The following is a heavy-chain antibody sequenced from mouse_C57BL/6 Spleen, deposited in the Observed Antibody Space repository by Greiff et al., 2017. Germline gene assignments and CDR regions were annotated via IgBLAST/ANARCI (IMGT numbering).Heavy chain of an antibody. V-gene: IGHV1-22*01. Sequence: EVKLQESGPELVKPGASVKMSCKASGYTFTDYNMHWVKQSHGKSLEWIGYINPNNGGTSYNQKFKGKATLTVNKSSSTAYMELRSLTSEDSAVYYCAREPDYYGYYFDYWGQGTTLTVSS. CDR3: AREPDYYGYYFDY. J-gene: IGHJ2*01. CDR1: GYTFTDYN. CDR2: INPNNGGT. D-gene: IGHD1-1*01.